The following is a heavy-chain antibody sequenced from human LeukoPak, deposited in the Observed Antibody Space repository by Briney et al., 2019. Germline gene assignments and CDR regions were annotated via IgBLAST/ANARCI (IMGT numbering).Heavy chain of an antibody. CDR3: AKALSGSHPYDAFDI. Sequence: GGSLRLSCAASGFTFSSYAMSWVRQAPGKGLEWVSSISGSGGSTYYADSVKGRFTISRDNSKNTLYLQMNSLRGEDSAVYYCAKALSGSHPYDAFDIWGQGTMVTVSS. V-gene: IGHV3-23*01. D-gene: IGHD1-26*01. CDR1: GFTFSSYA. J-gene: IGHJ3*02. CDR2: ISGSGGST.